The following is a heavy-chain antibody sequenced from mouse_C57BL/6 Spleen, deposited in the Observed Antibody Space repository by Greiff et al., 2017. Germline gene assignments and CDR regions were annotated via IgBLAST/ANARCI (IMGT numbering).Heavy chain of an antibody. CDR2: INPSNGGT. CDR3: ARSGGYSSGYFDY. V-gene: IGHV1-53*01. Sequence: QVQLQQPGTELVKPGASVKLSCKASGYTFTSYWMHWVKQRPGQGLEWIGNINPSNGGTNYNEKFKSKAKLTVDKSSSTAYMQLSSLTSEDSAVYYCARSGGYSSGYFDYWGQGTTLTVSS. CDR1: GYTFTSYW. J-gene: IGHJ2*01. D-gene: IGHD3-2*02.